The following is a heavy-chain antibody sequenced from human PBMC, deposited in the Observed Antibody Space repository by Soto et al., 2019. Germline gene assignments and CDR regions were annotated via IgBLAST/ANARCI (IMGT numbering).Heavy chain of an antibody. J-gene: IGHJ4*02. CDR2: IKSKTDGGTT. CDR3: TTGLSSGSSG. D-gene: IGHD6-6*01. Sequence: EVQLVESGGGLVEPGGSLRLSCAASGFIFTNAWMSWVRQAPGKGLEWVGRIKSKTDGGTTDYAAAVKGRFSISRDDSKNTLYLQMDSLKTEDTAVYYCTTGLSSGSSGWGQGTLVTVSS. CDR1: GFIFTNAW. V-gene: IGHV3-15*01.